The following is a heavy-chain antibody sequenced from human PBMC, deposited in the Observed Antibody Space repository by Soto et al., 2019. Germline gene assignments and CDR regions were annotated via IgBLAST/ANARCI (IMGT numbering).Heavy chain of an antibody. J-gene: IGHJ5*02. CDR2: IYGAGIA. Sequence: GGSLRLSCSASGFTVSSNYMSWVRHVPGKGLEWVSVIYGAGIALYADSVKGRFSLSRDDSKNTLYLQMNNLRVEDTAVYYCARGEDYYHTSGYYMNWFDPWGQGTLVTVSS. CDR1: GFTVSSNY. D-gene: IGHD3-22*01. V-gene: IGHV3-53*01. CDR3: ARGEDYYHTSGYYMNWFDP.